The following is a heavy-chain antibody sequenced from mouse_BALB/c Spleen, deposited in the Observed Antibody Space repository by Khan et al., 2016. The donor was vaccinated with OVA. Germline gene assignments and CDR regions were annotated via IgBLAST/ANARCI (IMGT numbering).Heavy chain of an antibody. CDR2: IDPANGNT. CDR3: ARIHA. Sequence: VQLKESGAELVKPGASVKLSCTASGFNIKDTYMHWVKQRPEQGLEWIGRIDPANGNTNYDPKFQGKATITADTSSNTDYLQLSSLTSEDTAVYYFARIHAWGQGTTLTVSS. J-gene: IGHJ2*01. CDR1: GFNIKDTY. V-gene: IGHV14-3*02.